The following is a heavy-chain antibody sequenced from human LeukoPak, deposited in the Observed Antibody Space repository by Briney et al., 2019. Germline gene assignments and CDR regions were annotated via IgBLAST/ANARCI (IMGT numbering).Heavy chain of an antibody. J-gene: IGHJ4*02. CDR1: GGSISSYY. D-gene: IGHD3-22*01. Sequence: SETLSLTCTVSGGSISSYYWSWIRQPPGKGLKWIGYIYYSGSTNYNPSLKSRVTISVDTSKNQFSLKLSSVTAADTAVYYCASFPHYYDSSGYYHTNVDYWGQGTLVTVSS. CDR3: ASFPHYYDSSGYYHTNVDY. CDR2: IYYSGST. V-gene: IGHV4-59*01.